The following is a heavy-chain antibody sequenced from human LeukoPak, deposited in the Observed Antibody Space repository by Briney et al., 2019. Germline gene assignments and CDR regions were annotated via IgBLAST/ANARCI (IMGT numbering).Heavy chain of an antibody. J-gene: IGHJ4*02. Sequence: GASVKVSCKASGGTFSSYAFSWVRQAPGQGLEWMGWISAYNGNTNYAQKLQGRVTMTTDTSTSTAYMELRSLRSDDTAVYYCARDLVRGYSGYGYWGQGTLVTVSS. V-gene: IGHV1-18*01. CDR1: GGTFSSYA. CDR3: ARDLVRGYSGYGY. CDR2: ISAYNGNT. D-gene: IGHD5-12*01.